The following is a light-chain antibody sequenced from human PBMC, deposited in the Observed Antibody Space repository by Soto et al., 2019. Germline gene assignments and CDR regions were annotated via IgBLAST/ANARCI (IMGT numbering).Light chain of an antibody. CDR1: QGIRND. V-gene: IGKV1-6*01. CDR2: AAA. Sequence: AIQMTQSPSSLSASVGDRVTITCRASQGIRNDLGWYQQKPGKAPTVLIFAAASLQRGVPSRFSGSGSGTDFTLTISSLQPEDVATCYSQKDYNSPHTFGQGTKVEIK. J-gene: IGKJ1*01. CDR3: QKDYNSPHT.